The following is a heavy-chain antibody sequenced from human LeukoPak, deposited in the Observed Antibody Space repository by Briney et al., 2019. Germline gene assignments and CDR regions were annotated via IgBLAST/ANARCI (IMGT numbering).Heavy chain of an antibody. V-gene: IGHV4-34*01. J-gene: IGHJ3*02. CDR1: GGSFSGYY. CDR3: ARDVLVYYYDSSGRAFDI. Sequence: PSETLSLTCAVYGGSFSGYYWSWIRQPPGKGLEWIGEINHSGSTNYNPSLKSRVTISVDTSKNQFSLKLSSVTAADTAVYYCARDVLVYYYDSSGRAFDIWGQGTMVTVSS. CDR2: INHSGST. D-gene: IGHD3-22*01.